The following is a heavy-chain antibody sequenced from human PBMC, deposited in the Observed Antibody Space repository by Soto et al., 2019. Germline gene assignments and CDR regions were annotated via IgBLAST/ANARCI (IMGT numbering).Heavy chain of an antibody. D-gene: IGHD3-16*01. CDR3: ARGLRVYTCIDY. J-gene: IGHJ4*02. CDR1: GDAIYIGGYY. V-gene: IGHV4-34*01. CDR2: INHSGST. Sequence: SETLSLTCTVSGDAIYIGGYYWTWIRQPPGKGLEWIGEINHSGSTNYNPSLKSRVTISVDTSKNQFSLKLSSVTAADTAVYYCARGLRVYTCIDYWGQGTLVTVSS.